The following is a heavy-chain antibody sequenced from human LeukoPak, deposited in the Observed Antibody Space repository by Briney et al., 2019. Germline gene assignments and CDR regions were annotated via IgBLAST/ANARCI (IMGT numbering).Heavy chain of an antibody. V-gene: IGHV5-51*01. CDR2: VYPDDSDT. D-gene: IGHD3-10*01. J-gene: IGHJ4*02. CDR1: GYTFTKFW. Sequence: ESLKISCETSGYTFTKFWVGWVRQTPGKGLEWLGMVYPDDSDTRYSPSFEGQVTMSVDKSINIVYLHWSRLKASDTATYYCVRGKGSGTYYGFDYWGQGTVVSVVS. CDR3: VRGKGSGTYYGFDY.